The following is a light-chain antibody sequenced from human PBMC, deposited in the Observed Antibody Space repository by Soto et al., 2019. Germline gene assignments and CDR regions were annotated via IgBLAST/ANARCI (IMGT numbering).Light chain of an antibody. CDR2: EVS. Sequence: QSALTQPASVSRSPGQSVAIACTGTSSDVGAYNYISWYQQHPGKAPKLLLSEVSNRPSGVSDRFSGSKSGNTASLTISGLQAEEEADYHCSSLTTSSNYVFGTGTKVTXL. V-gene: IGLV2-14*01. J-gene: IGLJ1*01. CDR3: SSLTTSSNYV. CDR1: SSDVGAYNY.